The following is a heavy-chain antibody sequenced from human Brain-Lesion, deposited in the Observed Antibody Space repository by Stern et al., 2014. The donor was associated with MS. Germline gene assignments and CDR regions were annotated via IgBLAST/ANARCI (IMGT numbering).Heavy chain of an antibody. D-gene: IGHD3-22*01. CDR2: IYSSGTT. CDR1: GGSISSYS. V-gene: IGHV4-59*01. CDR3: ARNLRPPTNYYDALSY. J-gene: IGHJ4*02. Sequence: VQLVESGPGLVKPSETLSLTCTGSGGSISSYSWNWIRQPPGKGLEWIGYIYSSGTTNYNPPLTTRVTLSVAMSKNQFSLILSSVTAADTAVYFCARNLRPPTNYYDALSYWGQGTLVTVSS.